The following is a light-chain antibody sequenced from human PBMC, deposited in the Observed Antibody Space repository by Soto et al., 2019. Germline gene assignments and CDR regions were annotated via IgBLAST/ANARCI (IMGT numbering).Light chain of an antibody. V-gene: IGKV1-5*03. CDR1: QSISSW. CDR3: QQYHSYPST. J-gene: IGKJ5*01. Sequence: DIQMTQSPSTLSASIGDRVAITCRASQSISSWLAWYQQKPGKAPKSLIYKASSLESGVPSRFSGSGSGTEFTLTISSLQPDDFATHYCQQYHSYPSTFGQGTRLEIK. CDR2: KAS.